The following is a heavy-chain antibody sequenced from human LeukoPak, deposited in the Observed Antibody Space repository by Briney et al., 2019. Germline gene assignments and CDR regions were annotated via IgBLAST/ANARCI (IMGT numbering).Heavy chain of an antibody. D-gene: IGHD5-18*01. V-gene: IGHV4-59*01. CDR2: IYYSGST. CDR1: GGSISSYY. CDR3: ARGPPLSLYSYGSGRLYGMDV. Sequence: SETLSLTCTVSGGSISSYYWSWIQQPPGKGLEWIGYIYYSGSTNYNPSLKSRVTISVDTSKNQFSLKLSSVTAADTAVYYCARGPPLSLYSYGSGRLYGMDVWGQGTTVTVSS. J-gene: IGHJ6*02.